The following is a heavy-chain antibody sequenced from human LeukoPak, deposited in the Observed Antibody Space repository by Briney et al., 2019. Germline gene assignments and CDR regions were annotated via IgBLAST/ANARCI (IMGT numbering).Heavy chain of an antibody. CDR1: GFTFSSYS. CDR2: ISSSSSYI. D-gene: IGHD6-19*01. J-gene: IGHJ4*02. V-gene: IGHV3-21*01. CDR3: ARNGTEAVAGSPNPGDY. Sequence: PGGSLRLSCAASGFTFSSYSMNWVRQAPGKGLEWVSSISSSSSYIYYADPVKGRFTISRDNAKNSLYLQMNSLRAEDTAVYYCARNGTEAVAGSPNPGDYWGQGTLVTVSS.